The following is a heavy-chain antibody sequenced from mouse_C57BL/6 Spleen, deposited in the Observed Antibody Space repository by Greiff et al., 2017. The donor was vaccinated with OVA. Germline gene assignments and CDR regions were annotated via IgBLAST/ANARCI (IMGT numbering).Heavy chain of an antibody. CDR2: IDPSDSYT. CDR1: GYTFTSYW. D-gene: IGHD1-1*01. Sequence: QVQLQQSGAELVKPGASVKLSCKASGYTFTSYWMQWVKQRPGQGLEWIGEIDPSDSYTNYNQKFKGKATLTVDTSSSTAYMQLSSLTSEDSAVYYCAYYDGSSSAMDYWGQGTSVTVSS. CDR3: AYYDGSSSAMDY. J-gene: IGHJ4*01. V-gene: IGHV1-50*01.